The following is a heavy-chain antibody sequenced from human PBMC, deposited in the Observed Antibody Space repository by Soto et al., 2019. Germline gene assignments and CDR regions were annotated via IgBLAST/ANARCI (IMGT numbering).Heavy chain of an antibody. V-gene: IGHV1-2*02. J-gene: IGHJ4*02. D-gene: IGHD6-19*01. CDR3: ARAVYSSGWPIDY. CDR1: GYTFTGYY. CDR2: INPNSGGT. Sequence: GASVKVSCKASGYTFTGYYMHWVRQAPGQGLEWMGWINPNSGGTNYAQKFQGRVTMTRDTSISTAYMELSRLRSDDTAVYYCARAVYSSGWPIDYWGQGTLVTVSS.